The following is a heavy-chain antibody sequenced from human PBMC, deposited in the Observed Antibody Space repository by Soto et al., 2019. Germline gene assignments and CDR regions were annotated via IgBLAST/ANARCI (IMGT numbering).Heavy chain of an antibody. V-gene: IGHV1-69*02. Sequence: QVQLVQSGAEVKKPGSSVKVSCKASGGTFSSYTISWVRQAPGQGLEWMGRIIPILGIANYAQKFQGRVTITAKKSPGTAYWGWTSWGSGDRAGNSGGGPRVRGYGQGDCFAPGGKGTRVPVSS. D-gene: IGHD5-12*01. CDR1: GGTFSSYT. CDR3: GGPRVRGYGQGDCFAP. CDR2: IIPILGIA. J-gene: IGHJ5*02.